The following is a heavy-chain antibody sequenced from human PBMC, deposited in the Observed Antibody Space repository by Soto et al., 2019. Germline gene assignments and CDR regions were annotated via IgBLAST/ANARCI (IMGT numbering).Heavy chain of an antibody. Sequence: ASVKVSCKASGYTFTSYYMHWVRQAPGQGLEWMGIINPSGGSTSYAQKFQGRVTMARDTSTSTVYMELSSLRSEDTAVYYCARVGQIYYYYYGMDVWGQGTTVTVSS. CDR3: ARVGQIYYYYYGMDV. J-gene: IGHJ6*02. V-gene: IGHV1-46*01. CDR2: INPSGGST. CDR1: GYTFTSYY.